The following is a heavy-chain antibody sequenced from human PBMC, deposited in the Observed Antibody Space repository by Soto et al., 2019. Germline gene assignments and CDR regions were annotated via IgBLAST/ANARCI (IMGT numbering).Heavy chain of an antibody. D-gene: IGHD3-22*01. CDR3: ARVGYSSTGTTFHYHGLDV. J-gene: IGHJ6*02. V-gene: IGHV1-69*13. Sequence: GASVKVSCKASGGTFSSYAISWVRQAPGQGLEWMGGIIPIFGTANYAQKFQGRVTITADESTSTAYMELSSLRSEDTAVYYCARVGYSSTGTTFHYHGLDVWGQGTTVTVSS. CDR1: GGTFSSYA. CDR2: IIPIFGTA.